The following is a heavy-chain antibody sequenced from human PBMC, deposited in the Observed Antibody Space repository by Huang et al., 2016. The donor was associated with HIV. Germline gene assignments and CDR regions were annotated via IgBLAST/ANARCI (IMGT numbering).Heavy chain of an antibody. D-gene: IGHD4-4*01. J-gene: IGHJ4*02. Sequence: EVQLVQSGAEVNKSGESLKISCKGSGYKFTSYWLGWVRQTPGKGLEWVGVIYPGDSDTRYRPTFQGQVTISADKSISTAYLQWSSLKASAAAMYYCARQRAYGSTYADYWGQGHWSPSLQ. CDR1: GYKFTSYW. CDR2: IYPGDSDT. V-gene: IGHV5-51*01. CDR3: ARQRAYGSTYADY.